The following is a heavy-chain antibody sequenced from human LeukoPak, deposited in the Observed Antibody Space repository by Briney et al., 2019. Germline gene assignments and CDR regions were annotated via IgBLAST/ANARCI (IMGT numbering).Heavy chain of an antibody. V-gene: IGHV3-21*01. CDR2: ISSSSGHI. J-gene: IGHJ2*01. Sequence: GGSLRLSCAASGFTFSSYSMNWVRQAPGKGLEWVSSISSSSGHIYYADSVKGRFTISRDTAKNSLYLQINSLRAEDTAVYYCARDRFGDGYNPPYRPAGYFDLWGRGTLVTVSS. D-gene: IGHD5-24*01. CDR1: GFTFSSYS. CDR3: ARDRFGDGYNPPYRPAGYFDL.